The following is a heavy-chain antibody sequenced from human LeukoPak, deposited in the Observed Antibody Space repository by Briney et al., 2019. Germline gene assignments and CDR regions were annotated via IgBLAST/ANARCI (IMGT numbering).Heavy chain of an antibody. CDR3: ARDTYYYDSSGYWPYYYYMDV. CDR1: GYTFNTYG. Sequence: ASVKVSCKASGYTFNTYGITWVRQAPGQGLEWMGWINPNSGGTNYAQKFQGRVTMTRDTSISTAYMELSRLRSDDTAVYYCARDTYYYDSSGYWPYYYYMDVWGKGTTVTISS. D-gene: IGHD3-22*01. CDR2: INPNSGGT. J-gene: IGHJ6*03. V-gene: IGHV1-2*02.